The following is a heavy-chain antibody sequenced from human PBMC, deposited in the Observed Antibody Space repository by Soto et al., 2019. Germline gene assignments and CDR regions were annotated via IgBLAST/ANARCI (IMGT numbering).Heavy chain of an antibody. V-gene: IGHV4-30-4*01. CDR3: ARELELRVAYDAFDS. J-gene: IGHJ3*02. CDR2: IYYSGST. D-gene: IGHD1-7*01. CDR1: GGSISSGDYY. Sequence: SETLSLTCTVSGGSISSGDYYWSWIRQPPGKGLEWIGYIYYSGSTYYNPSLKSRVTISVDTSKNQFSLKLSSVTAADTAVYYCARELELRVAYDAFDSWGQGTMVTVS.